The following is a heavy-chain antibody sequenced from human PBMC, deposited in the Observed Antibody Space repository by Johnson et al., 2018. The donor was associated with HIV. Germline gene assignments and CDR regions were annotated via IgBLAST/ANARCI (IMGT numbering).Heavy chain of an antibody. CDR1: GFTFSTYA. CDR3: ARLTWDQNRGWDAFDI. D-gene: IGHD1-26*01. Sequence: VQLVESGGGLAQPGGSLRLSCAASGFTFSTYAMTWVRQAPGRGLEWVSTIGGSGGSPYYADSMTGRFTISRDNSKNTLYLQMNSLRAEDTAVYYCARLTWDQNRGWDAFDIWGQGTMVTVSS. J-gene: IGHJ3*02. V-gene: IGHV3-23*04. CDR2: IGGSGGSP.